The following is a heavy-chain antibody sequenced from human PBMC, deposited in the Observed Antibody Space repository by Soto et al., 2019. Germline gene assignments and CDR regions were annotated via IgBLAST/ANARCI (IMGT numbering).Heavy chain of an antibody. CDR2: ISGSADST. V-gene: IGHV3-23*01. CDR3: AKRGGAMIYVFSVYGREV. CDR1: GFSFSSFA. J-gene: IGHJ6*04. Sequence: GSLRLSCAASGFSFSSFAMNWVRQAPGKGLEWVSIISGSADSTFYADSVKGRFTISRDNSKSTLYLQINSLRAEDTAVYYCAKRGGAMIYVFSVYGREVGGKG. D-gene: IGHD3-10*02.